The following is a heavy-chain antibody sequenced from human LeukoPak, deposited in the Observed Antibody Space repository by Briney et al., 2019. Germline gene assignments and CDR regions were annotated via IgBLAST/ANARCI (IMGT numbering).Heavy chain of an antibody. Sequence: GASVKVSCKVSGYTLTELSMHWVRQAPGKGLEWMGGFDPEDGETIYAQKFQGRVTITRNTSISTAYMELSSLRSEDTAVYYCAREGYSYGDYYYYYMDVWGKGTTVTVSS. V-gene: IGHV1-24*01. CDR2: FDPEDGET. CDR1: GYTLTELS. CDR3: AREGYSYGDYYYYYMDV. D-gene: IGHD5-18*01. J-gene: IGHJ6*03.